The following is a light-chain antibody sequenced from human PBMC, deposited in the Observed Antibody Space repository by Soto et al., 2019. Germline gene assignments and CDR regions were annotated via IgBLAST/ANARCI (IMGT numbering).Light chain of an antibody. CDR3: SSYARGNNVV. CDR1: SSDVGGYDY. J-gene: IGLJ3*02. V-gene: IGLV2-8*01. Sequence: QSVLTQPPSASGSPGQSVTISCTGTSSDVGGYDYVSWYQQHPGKAPRFLIYEVNKRPSGVPDRLSGSKSGNTASLTVSGLQAEDEADYYCSSYARGNNVVFGGGTKSPS. CDR2: EVN.